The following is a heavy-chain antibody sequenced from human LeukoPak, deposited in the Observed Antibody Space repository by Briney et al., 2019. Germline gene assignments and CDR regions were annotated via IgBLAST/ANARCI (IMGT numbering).Heavy chain of an antibody. J-gene: IGHJ6*01. Sequence: ASVKVSCKASGYTFTSYAMNWVRQAPAQGLEWMGWVKTNTGNTTYAQGFTGRFVFSSDTSASTTYLLIRSPKTEDTAAYYSAGTLTMPSNMDVWGKGTTVTVSS. V-gene: IGHV7-4-1*02. CDR2: VKTNTGNT. CDR1: GYTFTSYA. D-gene: IGHD3-3*01. CDR3: AGTLTMPSNMDV.